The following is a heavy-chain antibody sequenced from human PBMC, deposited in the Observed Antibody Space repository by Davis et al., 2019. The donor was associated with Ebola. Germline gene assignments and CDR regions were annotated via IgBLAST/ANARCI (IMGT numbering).Heavy chain of an antibody. J-gene: IGHJ4*02. CDR2: IYYSGST. V-gene: IGHV4-31*03. D-gene: IGHD3-10*01. CDR1: GGSISSGGYY. CDR3: ARVLLWFGEFPSYYFDY. Sequence: SETLSLTCTVSGGSISSGGYYWSWIRQHPGKGLEWIGYIYYSGSTYYNPSLKSRVTISVDTSKNQFSLKLSSVTAADTAVYYCARVLLWFGEFPSYYFDYWGQGTLVTVSS.